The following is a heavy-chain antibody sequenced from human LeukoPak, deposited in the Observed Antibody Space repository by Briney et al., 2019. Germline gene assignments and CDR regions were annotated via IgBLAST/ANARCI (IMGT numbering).Heavy chain of an antibody. CDR3: ARVIYDRSGYYYFDY. D-gene: IGHD3-22*01. CDR1: GFTFSSYW. V-gene: IGHV3-7*01. J-gene: IGHJ4*02. Sequence: GGSLRLSCAATGFTFSSYWMSWVRQAPGKGLEWVADIKQDGSEKYYVDSVKGRFTISRDNAKNSLYLQMNSLRAEDTAVYYCARVIYDRSGYYYFDYWGQGTLVTVSS. CDR2: IKQDGSEK.